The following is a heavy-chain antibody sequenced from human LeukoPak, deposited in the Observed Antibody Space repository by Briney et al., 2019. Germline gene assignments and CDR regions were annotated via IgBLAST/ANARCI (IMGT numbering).Heavy chain of an antibody. CDR1: GFTFDDYS. CDR3: ARDSRGYSYGYEGFFDY. D-gene: IGHD5-18*01. V-gene: IGHV3-30*03. Sequence: GGSLRLSCAASGFTFDDYSMHWVRQTPGKGLEWVAVMSYDGKDEKYADSVKGRFTISRDDSQDTLYLQMSTLRPEDTAIYYCARDSRGYSYGYEGFFDYWGQGTPVTVSS. CDR2: MSYDGKDE. J-gene: IGHJ4*02.